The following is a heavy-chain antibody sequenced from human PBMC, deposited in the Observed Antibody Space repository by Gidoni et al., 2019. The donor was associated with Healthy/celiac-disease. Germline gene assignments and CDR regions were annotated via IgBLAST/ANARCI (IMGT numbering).Heavy chain of an antibody. J-gene: IGHJ3*02. CDR3: ASSLSTGERAVIQLWNSPPCSFDI. CDR1: GFTFSSYW. V-gene: IGHV3-7*03. D-gene: IGHD5-18*01. Sequence: AASGFTFSSYWMSWVRQAPGKGLEWVANIKQDGSEKYYVDSVKGRFTISRDNAKNSLYLQMNSLRAEDTAVYYCASSLSTGERAVIQLWNSPPCSFDIWGQGTMVTVSS. CDR2: IKQDGSEK.